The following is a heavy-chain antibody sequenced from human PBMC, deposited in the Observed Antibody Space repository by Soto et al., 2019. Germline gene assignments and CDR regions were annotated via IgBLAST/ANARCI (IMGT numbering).Heavy chain of an antibody. V-gene: IGHV4-34*01. J-gene: IGHJ4*02. CDR3: ARGGVVTGTSDFDY. Sequence: SETLSLTCVVSGGSLSGYFWSWIRQPPGMPLEWIGEINHLGSINYNPSLKSRVTMSVDTSKNQFSLKLSSVTAADTAVYYCARGGVVTGTSDFDYWGQGTLVTVSS. CDR1: GGSLSGYF. CDR2: INHLGSI. D-gene: IGHD1-20*01.